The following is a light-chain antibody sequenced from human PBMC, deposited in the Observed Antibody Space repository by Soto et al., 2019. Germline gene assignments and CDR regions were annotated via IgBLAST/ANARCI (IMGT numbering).Light chain of an antibody. J-gene: IGKJ5*01. V-gene: IGKV3-20*01. CDR3: QQYGSPIT. Sequence: EDVLKQSPDTLSLSPGERATLSCRASQSFSSSYLAWYQQKPGQAPRLLIYGASSRATGIPDRFSGSGSGTDFTLTISRLEPEDFAVYYCQQYGSPITFGQGTRLEI. CDR2: GAS. CDR1: QSFSSSY.